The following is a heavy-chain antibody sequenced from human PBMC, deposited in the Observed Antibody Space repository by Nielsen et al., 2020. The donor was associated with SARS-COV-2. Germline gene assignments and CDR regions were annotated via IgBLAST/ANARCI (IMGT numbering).Heavy chain of an antibody. V-gene: IGHV3-23*01. D-gene: IGHD6-13*01. CDR2: ISSSGGSPSGGST. CDR3: ARGRSSSWEDYFDY. Sequence: GESLKISCAASGFIFSSSAMTWVRQAPGKALEWVSSISSSGGSPSGGSTLYADSVKGRFTISRDSSKNTVYLQMNSLRAEDTAVYYCARGRSSSWEDYFDYWGQGTLVTVSS. CDR1: GFIFSSSA. J-gene: IGHJ4*02.